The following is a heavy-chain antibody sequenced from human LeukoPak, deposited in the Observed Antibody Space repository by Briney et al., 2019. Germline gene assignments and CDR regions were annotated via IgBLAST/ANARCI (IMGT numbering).Heavy chain of an antibody. D-gene: IGHD2-2*01. CDR1: GFTFTSYS. V-gene: IGHV3-21*01. CDR2: ISGGGGST. CDR3: AREVEGYCSSTSCYDGANFDY. J-gene: IGHJ4*02. Sequence: GGSLRLSCATSGFTFTSYSMNWVRQAPGKGLEWVSTISGGGGSTYYADSVKGRFTISRDNAKNSLYLQMNSLRAEDTAVYYCAREVEGYCSSTSCYDGANFDYWGQGTLVTVSS.